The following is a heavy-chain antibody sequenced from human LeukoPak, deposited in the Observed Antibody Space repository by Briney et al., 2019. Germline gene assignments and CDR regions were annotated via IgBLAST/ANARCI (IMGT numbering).Heavy chain of an antibody. CDR2: INPSGGST. CDR1: GYTFTGYY. V-gene: IGHV1-46*01. J-gene: IGHJ5*02. Sequence: GASVKVSCKASGYTFTGYYMHWVRQAPGQGLEWMGIINPSGGSTRYAQKFQGRVTMTRDMSTSTVYMELSSLRSEDTAVYYCARSASSSWYSNWFDPWGQGTLVTVSS. D-gene: IGHD6-13*01. CDR3: ARSASSSWYSNWFDP.